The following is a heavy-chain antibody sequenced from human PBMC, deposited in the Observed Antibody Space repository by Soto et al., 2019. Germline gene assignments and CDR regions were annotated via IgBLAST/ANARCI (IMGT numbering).Heavy chain of an antibody. Sequence: QVQLQESGPGLVEPSQTLSLTCTVSGVSISGGGRNWSWIRQYPGRGLQWIGFIHYSGTSYYNPSLKSRVAMSVATSRNQFSLRLTSVTAADTAVYYCTPGGDASKTGYWGQGTLVTVSS. D-gene: IGHD1-1*01. CDR1: GVSISGGGRN. CDR2: IHYSGTS. CDR3: TPGGDASKTGY. J-gene: IGHJ4*02. V-gene: IGHV4-31*03.